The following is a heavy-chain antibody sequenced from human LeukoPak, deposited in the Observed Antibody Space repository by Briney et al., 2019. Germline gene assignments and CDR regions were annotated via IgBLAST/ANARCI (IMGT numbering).Heavy chain of an antibody. J-gene: IGHJ4*02. CDR2: IIPIFGTA. Sequence: SVKVSCMASGGTFSSYAISWVRQAPGQGLEWMGGIIPIFGTANYAQKFQGRVTITTDESTSTAYMELSSLRSEDTAVYYCATTFYDSSGYYLSYFDYWGQGTLVTVSS. D-gene: IGHD3-22*01. CDR1: GGTFSSYA. V-gene: IGHV1-69*05. CDR3: ATTFYDSSGYYLSYFDY.